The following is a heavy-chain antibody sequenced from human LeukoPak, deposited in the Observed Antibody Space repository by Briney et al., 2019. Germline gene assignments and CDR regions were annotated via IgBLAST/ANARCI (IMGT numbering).Heavy chain of an antibody. CDR2: IYPGDSDT. CDR3: AFHYGSGRYYFDY. V-gene: IGHV5-51*01. J-gene: IGHJ4*02. Sequence: GASPKISCQGSGSSFTSYWIGWVRQLPGKGLEWMGIIYPGDSDTRYSPSFQGQVTISADKSISTAYLQWSSLKASDTAMYYCAFHYGSGRYYFDYWGQGTLVTVSS. D-gene: IGHD3-10*01. CDR1: GSSFTSYW.